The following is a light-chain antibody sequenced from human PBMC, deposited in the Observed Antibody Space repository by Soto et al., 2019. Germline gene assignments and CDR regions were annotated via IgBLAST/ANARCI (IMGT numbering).Light chain of an antibody. CDR1: SIGVGDYNY. CDR2: DVS. J-gene: IGLJ3*02. Sequence: QYALTQPRSVSGSPGQSVTISCTGTSIGVGDYNYVSWYQQYPGKAPKLVIYDVSKRPSGVPDRFSGSKSGNTASLTISGLQAEDEADYYCCSFAGSYTFWVFGGGTKVTVL. V-gene: IGLV2-11*01. CDR3: CSFAGSYTFWV.